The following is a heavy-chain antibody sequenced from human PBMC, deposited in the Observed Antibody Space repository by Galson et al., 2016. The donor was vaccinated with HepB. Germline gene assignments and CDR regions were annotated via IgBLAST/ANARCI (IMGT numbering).Heavy chain of an antibody. J-gene: IGHJ6*02. V-gene: IGHV3-15*01. CDR3: RYGMDV. Sequence: SLRLSCAASGFTFSNAWMSWVRQAPGKGLEWVGRIKSNTDGGTTDYAAPVKGRFSISRDDSKNTLHLQMNSLKTEDTAVYYCRYGMDVWGQGTTVTVSS. CDR2: IKSNTDGGTT. CDR1: GFTFSNAW.